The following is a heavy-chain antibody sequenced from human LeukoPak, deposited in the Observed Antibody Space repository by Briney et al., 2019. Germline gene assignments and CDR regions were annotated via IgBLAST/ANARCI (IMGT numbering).Heavy chain of an antibody. D-gene: IGHD2-8*01. Sequence: PGGSLRLSCAASGFTFSSYAMSWVRQAPGKGLEWVSAISGSGGSTYYADSVKGRFTISRDNSKNTLYLQMNSLRAEDTAVYYCAKSGQMVYAMGRGWHAFDIWGQGTMVTVSS. CDR1: GFTFSSYA. V-gene: IGHV3-23*01. CDR2: ISGSGGST. J-gene: IGHJ3*02. CDR3: AKSGQMVYAMGRGWHAFDI.